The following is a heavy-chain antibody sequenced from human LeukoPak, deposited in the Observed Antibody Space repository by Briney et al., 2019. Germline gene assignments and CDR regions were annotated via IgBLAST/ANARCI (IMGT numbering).Heavy chain of an antibody. CDR2: ISGSAGGT. D-gene: IGHD3-10*01. CDR1: GITLSNYV. CDR3: AKRGIVIRAVIIVGFHKEAYYFDD. Sequence: GGSLRLSCAVSGITLSNYVMSWVRQAPGKGLEWVAGISGSAGGTIYAASVKGRFTISRDNPKNTLYLQMNSLRAEDTAVYFCAKRGIVIRAVIIVGFHKEAYYFDDWGQGALVTVSS. V-gene: IGHV3-23*01. J-gene: IGHJ4*02.